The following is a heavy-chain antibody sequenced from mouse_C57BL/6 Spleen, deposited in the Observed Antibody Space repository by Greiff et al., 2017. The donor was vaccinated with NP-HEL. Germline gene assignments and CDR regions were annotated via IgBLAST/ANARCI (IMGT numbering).Heavy chain of an antibody. CDR1: GYTFTDYY. CDR2: INPNNGGT. Sequence: VQLQQSGPELVKPGASVKISCKASGYTFTDYYMNWVKQSHGKSLEWIGDINPNNGGTSYNQKFKGKATLTVDKSSSTAYMELRSLTSEDSAVYYCARSHYYGSSPYYFDYWGQGTTLTVSS. D-gene: IGHD1-1*01. CDR3: ARSHYYGSSPYYFDY. V-gene: IGHV1-26*01. J-gene: IGHJ2*01.